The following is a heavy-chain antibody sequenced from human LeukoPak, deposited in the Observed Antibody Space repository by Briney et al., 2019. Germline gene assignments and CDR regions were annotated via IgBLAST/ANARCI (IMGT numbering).Heavy chain of an antibody. D-gene: IGHD6-19*01. Sequence: PGGSLRLSCAASGFTFSSYAMSWVRQAPGKGLEWVSAISGSGGSTYYADSVKGRFTISRDNSKNTLHLQMNSLRAEDTAVYYCAKDREGQWLVRILDYWGQGTLVTVSS. V-gene: IGHV3-23*01. J-gene: IGHJ4*02. CDR2: ISGSGGST. CDR3: AKDREGQWLVRILDY. CDR1: GFTFSSYA.